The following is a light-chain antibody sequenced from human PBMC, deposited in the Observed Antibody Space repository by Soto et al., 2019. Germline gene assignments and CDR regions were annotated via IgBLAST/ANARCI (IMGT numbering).Light chain of an antibody. CDR1: QSVSSGY. Sequence: EVVLTQSPGTLSLSPGERATLSCRASQSVSSGYLAWYQQKPGQAPRPLIFGASSRATGIPDRFSGSGSGTDFTLTISRLEPEDCAVYYCQQFRTFGPGTKVDIK. CDR3: QQFRT. J-gene: IGKJ3*01. V-gene: IGKV3-20*01. CDR2: GAS.